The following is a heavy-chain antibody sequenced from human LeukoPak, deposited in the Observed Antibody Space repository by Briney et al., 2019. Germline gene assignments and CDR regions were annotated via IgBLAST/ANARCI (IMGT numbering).Heavy chain of an antibody. CDR1: GGSINNYY. D-gene: IGHD6-13*01. J-gene: IGHJ4*02. Sequence: PSETLSLTCTVSGGSINNYYWTWIRQPPRKGLEWIGYIYSSGSTNYNPSLKSRVTIPLDTSKNQLSLNLNSVTAADTAVYYCARAHTSSWYMDYWGQGTLVSVS. V-gene: IGHV4-59*01. CDR3: ARAHTSSWYMDY. CDR2: IYSSGST.